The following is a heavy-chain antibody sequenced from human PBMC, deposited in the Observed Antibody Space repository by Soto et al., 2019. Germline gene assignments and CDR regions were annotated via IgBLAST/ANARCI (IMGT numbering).Heavy chain of an antibody. V-gene: IGHV4-34*01. Sequence: QVQLQQWGAGLLKPSETLSLTCAVYGRSFSGYYWSWIRQPPGKGLEWIGEINHSGSTNYNPSLKSRLTISVDTSKKQFSLKLSSVTAADTAVYHCARGGLSYYFDYWGQGTLVTVSS. CDR2: INHSGST. CDR3: ARGGLSYYFDY. CDR1: GRSFSGYY. J-gene: IGHJ4*02.